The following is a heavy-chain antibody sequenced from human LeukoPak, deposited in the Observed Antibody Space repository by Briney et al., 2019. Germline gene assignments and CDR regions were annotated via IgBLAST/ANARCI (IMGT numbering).Heavy chain of an antibody. J-gene: IGHJ5*02. V-gene: IGHV4-59*01. CDR1: GGSISSYY. CDR3: ASGPLGYCSGGRCSGWFDP. D-gene: IGHD2-15*01. CDR2: IYYSGST. Sequence: TPSETLSLTCTVSGGSISSYYWSWIRQPPGEGLEWIGYIYYSGSTNYNPSLKSRVTISVDTSKNQFSLKLSSVTAADTAVYYCASGPLGYCSGGRCSGWFDPWGQGTLVTVSS.